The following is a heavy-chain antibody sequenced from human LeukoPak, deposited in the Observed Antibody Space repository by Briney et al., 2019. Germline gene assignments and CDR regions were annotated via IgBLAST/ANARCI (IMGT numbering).Heavy chain of an antibody. Sequence: ASVKVSCKVSGYTLTELSMHWVRQAPGKGLEWMGGFDPEDGETIYAQKFQGRVTMTEDTSTDTAYMELSSLRSEDTAVYCCATVLPVLRFLEWSPGRFDPWGQGTLVTVSS. CDR3: ATVLPVLRFLEWSPGRFDP. J-gene: IGHJ5*02. CDR2: FDPEDGET. V-gene: IGHV1-24*01. D-gene: IGHD3-3*01. CDR1: GYTLTELS.